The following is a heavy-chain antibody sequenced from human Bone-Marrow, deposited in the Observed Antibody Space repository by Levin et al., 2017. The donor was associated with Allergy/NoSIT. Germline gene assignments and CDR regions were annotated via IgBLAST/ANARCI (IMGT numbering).Heavy chain of an antibody. CDR3: ARLFEYSSSSPDLNWFDP. Sequence: SETLSLTCTVSGGSISSGGYYWSWIRQHPGKGLEWIGYIYYSGSTYYNPSLKSRVTISVDTSKNQFSLKLSSVTAADTAVYYCARLFEYSSSSPDLNWFDPWGQGTLVTVSS. D-gene: IGHD6-6*01. CDR1: GGSISSGGYY. V-gene: IGHV4-31*03. J-gene: IGHJ5*02. CDR2: IYYSGST.